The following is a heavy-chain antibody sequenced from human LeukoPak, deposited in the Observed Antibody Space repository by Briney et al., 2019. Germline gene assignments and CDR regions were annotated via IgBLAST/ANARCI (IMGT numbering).Heavy chain of an antibody. V-gene: IGHV4-59*12. Sequence: SETLSLTCTVSGGSISSYSWSWIRQPPGKGLEWIGYIYYSGSTNYNPSLKSRVTISVDTSKNQFSLKLSSVTAADTAVYYCARGVGLTQGGAFDFWGQGTLVTVSS. CDR1: GGSISSYS. D-gene: IGHD3-16*01. CDR3: ARGVGLTQGGAFDF. J-gene: IGHJ4*02. CDR2: IYYSGST.